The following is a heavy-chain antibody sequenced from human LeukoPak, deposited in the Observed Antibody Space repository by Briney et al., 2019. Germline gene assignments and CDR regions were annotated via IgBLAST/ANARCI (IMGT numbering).Heavy chain of an antibody. D-gene: IGHD2-2*01. V-gene: IGHV1-69*05. Sequence: SVKVSCKASGGTFSSYAISWVRQAPGQGLEWMGGIIPIFGTANYAQKFQGRVTITTDESTSTAYMELSSLRSEDTAVYYCARGERYCSGTSCFNWFDPWGQGTLVTVSS. CDR1: GGTFSSYA. CDR2: IIPIFGTA. J-gene: IGHJ5*02. CDR3: ARGERYCSGTSCFNWFDP.